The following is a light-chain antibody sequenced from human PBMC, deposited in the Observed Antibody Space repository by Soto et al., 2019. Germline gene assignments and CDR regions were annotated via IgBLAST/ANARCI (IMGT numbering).Light chain of an antibody. Sequence: VLTQSPGTLSLSPGERATLSCRASQSVSRYLVWYQQKPGQAPRLLIYGASSRASGIPDRFSGRGSGTDLTLTIISLGPEDSAVYYCQQFDTSPYTFGQGTTLEIK. V-gene: IGKV3-20*01. CDR2: GAS. J-gene: IGKJ2*01. CDR3: QQFDTSPYT. CDR1: QSVSRY.